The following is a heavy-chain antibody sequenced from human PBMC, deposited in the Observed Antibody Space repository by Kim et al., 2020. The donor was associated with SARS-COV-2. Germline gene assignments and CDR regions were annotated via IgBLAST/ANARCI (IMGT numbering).Heavy chain of an antibody. CDR2: ISSSSRYT. CDR3: ARGSREVEQ. D-gene: IGHD1-1*01. Sequence: GGSLRLSCVASGFTFSDYYMSWIRQAPGKGLEWVSFISSSSRYTVYADSVKGRFTISRDNAKNSLYLQINSLRVEDTAVYYCARGSREVEQGGQGTLVTV. CDR1: GFTFSDYY. V-gene: IGHV3-11*06. J-gene: IGHJ4*02.